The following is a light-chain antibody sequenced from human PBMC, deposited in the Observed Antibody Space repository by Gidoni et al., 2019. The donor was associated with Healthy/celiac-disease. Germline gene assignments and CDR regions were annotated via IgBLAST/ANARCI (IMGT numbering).Light chain of an antibody. Sequence: QSVLTQPPSASGTPGQRVTISCSGSSSNIGSNTVNWYQQLPGTAPKLLIYSNNQRPSGVPDRVSGSKSDTSASLAISGLQSEDEADYYCAAWDDSLNGVVFGGGTKLTVL. J-gene: IGLJ2*01. V-gene: IGLV1-44*01. CDR2: SNN. CDR1: SSNIGSNT. CDR3: AAWDDSLNGVV.